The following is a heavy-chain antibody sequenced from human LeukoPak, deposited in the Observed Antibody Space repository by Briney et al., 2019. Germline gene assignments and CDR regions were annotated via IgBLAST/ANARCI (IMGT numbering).Heavy chain of an antibody. J-gene: IGHJ4*02. Sequence: GGSLRLSCAASGFTFTTYWMHWVRQAPGKGLVWVSHINSDGSITSYADSVKGRFTISRDNAKNTLYLQMNSLRAEDTAVYYCAKESYYYDSSGYYYVGFPSGYWGQGTLVTVSS. CDR1: GFTFTTYW. CDR3: AKESYYYDSSGYYYVGFPSGY. V-gene: IGHV3-74*01. D-gene: IGHD3-22*01. CDR2: INSDGSIT.